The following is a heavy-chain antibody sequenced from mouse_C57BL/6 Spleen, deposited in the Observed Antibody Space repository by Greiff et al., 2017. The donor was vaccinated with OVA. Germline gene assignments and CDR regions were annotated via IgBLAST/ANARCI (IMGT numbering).Heavy chain of an antibody. V-gene: IGHV1-50*01. CDR3: ARNEAWFAY. CDR2: IDPSDSYT. J-gene: IGHJ3*01. Sequence: QVHVKQPGAELVKPGASVKLSCKASGYTFTSYWMQWVKQRPGQGLEWIGEIDPSDSYTNYNQKFKGKATLTVDTSSSTAYMQLSSLTSEDSAVYYCARNEAWFAYWGQGTLVTVSA. CDR1: GYTFTSYW.